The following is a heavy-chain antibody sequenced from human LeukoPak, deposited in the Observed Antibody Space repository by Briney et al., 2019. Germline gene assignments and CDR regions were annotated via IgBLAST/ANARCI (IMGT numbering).Heavy chain of an antibody. CDR2: ISGSGGST. CDR3: AKRAPVAAAGTGSYFDY. J-gene: IGHJ4*02. V-gene: IGHV3-23*01. D-gene: IGHD1/OR15-1a*01. Sequence: PGGSLRLSCAASGFTFSSYAMSWVRQAPGKGLEWVSAISGSGGSTYYADSVKGRFTISRDNSKNTLYLQMTSLRAEDTAVYYCAKRAPVAAAGTGSYFDYWGQGTLVTVSS. CDR1: GFTFSSYA.